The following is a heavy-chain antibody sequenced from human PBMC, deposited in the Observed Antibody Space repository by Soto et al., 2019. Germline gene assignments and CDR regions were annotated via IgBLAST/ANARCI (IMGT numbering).Heavy chain of an antibody. CDR2: IYYSGST. J-gene: IGHJ6*03. CDR3: AREVTMVRGSYYYYYYMDV. CDR1: GGSISSGGYY. D-gene: IGHD3-10*01. Sequence: QVQLQESGPGLVKPSQTLSLTCTVSGGSISSGGYYWSWIRQHPGKGLEWIGYIYYSGSTYYNPSLKCRVTISVDTSKNQFSLKLSSVTAADTAVYYCAREVTMVRGSYYYYYYMDVWGKGTTVTVSS. V-gene: IGHV4-31*03.